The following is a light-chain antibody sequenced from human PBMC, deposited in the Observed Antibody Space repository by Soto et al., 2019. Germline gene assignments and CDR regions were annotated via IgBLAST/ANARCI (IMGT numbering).Light chain of an antibody. V-gene: IGKV1-5*01. CDR2: AAS. CDR3: QQYNSYLT. CDR1: ESIDNW. Sequence: DIQMTQSPSSLSASVGDRVTITCRASESIDNWLAWYQQKPGKAPKLLIFAASTLVRGVPSRFSGRGSGTEFTLTISSLQADDFATYYCQQYNSYLTFGQGTKVDI. J-gene: IGKJ1*01.